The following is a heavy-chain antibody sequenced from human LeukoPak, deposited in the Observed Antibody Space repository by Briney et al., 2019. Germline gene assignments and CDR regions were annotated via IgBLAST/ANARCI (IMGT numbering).Heavy chain of an antibody. CDR1: GGSISSGDYL. CDR2: IYYSGST. J-gene: IGHJ4*02. Sequence: SQTLSLTCTVSGGSISSGDYLWRWIRQPPGKGLEWIGYIYYSGSTYYNPSLKSRVTISVDTSKNQFSLKLSSATAADTAVYYCARGVGYSDGIDYWGQGTLVTVSS. D-gene: IGHD5-18*01. CDR3: ARGVGYSDGIDY. V-gene: IGHV4-30-4*01.